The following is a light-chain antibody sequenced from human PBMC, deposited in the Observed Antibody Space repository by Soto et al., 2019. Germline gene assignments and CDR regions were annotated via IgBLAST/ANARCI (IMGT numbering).Light chain of an antibody. J-gene: IGKJ5*01. CDR1: QRLASNY. V-gene: IGKV3-20*01. CDR2: GVS. Sequence: EIDVSVSPGTLSLSKGERATFSCRASQRLASNYLAWYQQKPGQAPRLLLYGVSSRATGIPDRFSGSGSGTDFTLAISRVEPEDFAVYFCQQYADSPITFGQGTRLEIK. CDR3: QQYADSPIT.